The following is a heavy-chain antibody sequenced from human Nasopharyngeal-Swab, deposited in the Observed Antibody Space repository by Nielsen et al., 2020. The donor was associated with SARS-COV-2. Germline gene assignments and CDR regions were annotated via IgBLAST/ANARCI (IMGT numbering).Heavy chain of an antibody. CDR3: ARDLSYYGSGSPSY. V-gene: IGHV1-18*04. Sequence: ASVKVSCKASGYTFTGYGISWVRQAPGQGLEWMGWISAYNGNTNYAQKLQGRVTMTTDTSTSTAYMELRSLRSDDTAVYYCARDLSYYGSGSPSYWGQGTLVTVSS. J-gene: IGHJ4*02. CDR1: GYTFTGYG. D-gene: IGHD3-10*01. CDR2: ISAYNGNT.